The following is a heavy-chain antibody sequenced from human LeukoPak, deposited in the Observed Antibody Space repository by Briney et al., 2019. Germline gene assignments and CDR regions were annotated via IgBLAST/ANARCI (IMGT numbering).Heavy chain of an antibody. Sequence: GGSLRLSCAASGFTFSSYAMSWVRQAPGKGLEWVSAISGSGGSTYYADSVKGRFTISRDNSKNTLYLQMNSLRAEDTAVYYCAKDLPPASYCSGGSCSDYWGQGTLVTVS. V-gene: IGHV3-23*01. D-gene: IGHD2-15*01. J-gene: IGHJ4*02. CDR2: ISGSGGST. CDR3: AKDLPPASYCSGGSCSDY. CDR1: GFTFSSYA.